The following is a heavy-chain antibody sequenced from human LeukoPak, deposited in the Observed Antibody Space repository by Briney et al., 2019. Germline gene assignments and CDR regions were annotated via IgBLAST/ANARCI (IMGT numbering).Heavy chain of an antibody. CDR3: AREGEPYGGNSLQPGFDY. D-gene: IGHD4-23*01. J-gene: IGHJ4*02. V-gene: IGHV1-69*05. CDR1: GGTFSSYA. Sequence: ASVKVSCKASGGTFSSYAISWVQQAPGQGLEWMGGIIPIFGTANYAQKFQGRVTITTDESTSTAYMELSSLRSEDTAVYYCAREGEPYGGNSLQPGFDYWGQGTLVTVSS. CDR2: IIPIFGTA.